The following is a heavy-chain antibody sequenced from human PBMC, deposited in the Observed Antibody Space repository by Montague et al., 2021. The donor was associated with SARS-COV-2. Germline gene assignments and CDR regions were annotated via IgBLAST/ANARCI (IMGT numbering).Heavy chain of an antibody. CDR1: GGSLNDFY. D-gene: IGHD5-12*01. Sequence: SETLSLTCTVSGGSLNDFYWSWIRQPPGKGLEWIGYISYIGFTNYSPSLKSRLTISAVMPKSQFSLELRSVTVADTAVYYCARSHDDTGYFLEHFWGQGALVTVSS. V-gene: IGHV4-59*08. J-gene: IGHJ1*01. CDR3: ARSHDDTGYFLEHF. CDR2: ISYIGFT.